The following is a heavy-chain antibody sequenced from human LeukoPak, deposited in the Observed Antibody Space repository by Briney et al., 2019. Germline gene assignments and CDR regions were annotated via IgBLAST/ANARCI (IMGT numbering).Heavy chain of an antibody. V-gene: IGHV1-69*05. J-gene: IGHJ3*02. Sequence: SVKVSCKASGGTFSSYAISWARQAPGQGLEWMGRIIPIFGTANYAQRFQGRVTITTDESASTAYMELSSLRSEDTAVYYCARDYFAGGWMVDAFDIWGQGTMVTVSS. CDR2: IIPIFGTA. CDR3: ARDYFAGGWMVDAFDI. D-gene: IGHD6-19*01. CDR1: GGTFSSYA.